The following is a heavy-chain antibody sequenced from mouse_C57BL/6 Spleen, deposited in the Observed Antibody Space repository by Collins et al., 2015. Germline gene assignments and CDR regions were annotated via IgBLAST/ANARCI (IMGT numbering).Heavy chain of an antibody. V-gene: IGHV9-3*01. D-gene: IGHD2-1*01. CDR2: INTYSGVP. CDR3: ARLEYGNYVPYYAMDY. CDR1: GYTFTIYG. Sequence: QIQLVQSGPELKKPGETVKISCKASGYTFTIYGMSWVKQAPGKGLKWMGWINTYSGVPTFADDFKGRFAFSLETSASTAYLQINNLKNEDTATYFCARLEYGNYVPYYAMDYWGQGTSVTVSS. J-gene: IGHJ4*01.